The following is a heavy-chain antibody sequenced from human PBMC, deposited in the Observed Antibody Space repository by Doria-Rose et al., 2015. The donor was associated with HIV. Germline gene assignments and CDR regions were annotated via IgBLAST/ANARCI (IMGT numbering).Heavy chain of an antibody. J-gene: IGHJ4*02. D-gene: IGHD6-13*01. CDR1: GVSLSSPGMG. Sequence: QFTVEESVPVLVKPTETLTLTCTVSGVSLSSPGMGVSWIRQPPGKALEWLANIFSDDERSYKTSLKSRLIISRGTSKSQVVLTMTDMDPVDTATYYCARIKSSRWYHKYYFDFWGQGTLVIVSA. CDR3: ARIKSSRWYHKYYFDF. V-gene: IGHV2-26*01. CDR2: IFSDDER.